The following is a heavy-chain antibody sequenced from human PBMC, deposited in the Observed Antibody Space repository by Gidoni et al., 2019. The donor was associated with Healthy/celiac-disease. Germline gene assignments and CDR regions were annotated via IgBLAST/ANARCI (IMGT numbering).Heavy chain of an antibody. CDR1: GYSFTSYW. CDR2: IDPSDSYT. V-gene: IGHV5-10-1*03. Sequence: EVQLVQSGAEVKKPGESLRLSCKGCGYSFTSYWISWVRKMPGKGLEWMGRIDPSDSYTNYSPSFQGHVTISADKSISTAYLQWSSLKASDTAMYYCAVGNYYGSGSYSPYMDVWGKGTTVTVSS. J-gene: IGHJ6*03. D-gene: IGHD3-10*01. CDR3: AVGNYYGSGSYSPYMDV.